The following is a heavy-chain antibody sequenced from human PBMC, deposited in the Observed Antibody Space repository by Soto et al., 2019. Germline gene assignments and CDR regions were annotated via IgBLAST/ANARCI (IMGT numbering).Heavy chain of an antibody. V-gene: IGHV3-9*01. D-gene: IGHD6-6*01. Sequence: EVHLVESGGGLVQPGRSLRLSCAASGFTFDDYAMHWVRQAPGKGLEWVSGISWNSGTLGYADSVKGRFTISRDNAKKSLYLQMNSLRAEDTALYYCVKVLGEYSGNSLNYWGQGTLVTVSS. J-gene: IGHJ4*02. CDR3: VKVLGEYSGNSLNY. CDR2: ISWNSGTL. CDR1: GFTFDDYA.